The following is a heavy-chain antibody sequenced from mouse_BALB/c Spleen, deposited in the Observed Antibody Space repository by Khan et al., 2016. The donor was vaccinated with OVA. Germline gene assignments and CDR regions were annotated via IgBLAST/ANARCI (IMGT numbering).Heavy chain of an antibody. CDR2: INSNGGST. CDR1: GFTFSSYG. V-gene: IGHV5-6-3*01. CDR3: ARMARTIN. J-gene: IGHJ2*01. Sequence: EVQRVESGGGLVQPGGSLKLSCAASGFTFSSYGMSWVRQTPDKRLELVATINSNGGSTYYPDSVKGRFTISRDNAKNTRYLEMSSLKSEDTAMYYCARMARTINWGQGTTLTVSS.